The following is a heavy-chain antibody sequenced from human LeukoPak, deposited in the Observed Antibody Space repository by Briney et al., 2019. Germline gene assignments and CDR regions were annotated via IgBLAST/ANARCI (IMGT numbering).Heavy chain of an antibody. CDR3: ARDGGLYGMDV. V-gene: IGHV3-20*04. CDR1: GFSFDDYG. CDR2: INWSGGRT. D-gene: IGHD3-16*01. Sequence: GGSLRLSCAASGFSFDDYGMSWVRQAPGKGLEWVSGINWSGGRTGYADSVKGRHNISRDNAKNSLYLQMSSLRAEDTALYYCARDGGLYGMDVWGQGTTVTVSS. J-gene: IGHJ6*02.